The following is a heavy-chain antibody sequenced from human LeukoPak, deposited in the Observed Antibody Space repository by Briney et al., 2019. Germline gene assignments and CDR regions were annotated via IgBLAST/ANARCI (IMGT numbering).Heavy chain of an antibody. J-gene: IGHJ4*02. V-gene: IGHV5-51*01. Sequence: GESLKISCRGSGYTITSNWIGWVRQMPGKGLEWMGIIYPGDSDTRYSPSFQGQVTISADKSISTAYLQWSSLKASDTAMYYCARLPSYSNPTDYWGQGTLVTVSX. CDR3: ARLPSYSNPTDY. CDR2: IYPGDSDT. CDR1: GYTITSNW. D-gene: IGHD6-13*01.